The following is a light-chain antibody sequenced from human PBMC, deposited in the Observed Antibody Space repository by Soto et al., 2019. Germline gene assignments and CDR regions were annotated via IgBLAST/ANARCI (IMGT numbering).Light chain of an antibody. V-gene: IGLV2-23*01. CDR3: CSYAGNRTLV. CDR2: AGN. CDR1: SSDFRNYNL. Sequence: QSVLTQPASVSGSPGQSITISCTGTSSDFRNYNLVSWYQQSPGRAPKLMILAGNRRPSGVPNRFSGSKSGNTASLTIFGLQAEDEGDYYCCSYAGNRTLVFGGGTKLTVL. J-gene: IGLJ3*02.